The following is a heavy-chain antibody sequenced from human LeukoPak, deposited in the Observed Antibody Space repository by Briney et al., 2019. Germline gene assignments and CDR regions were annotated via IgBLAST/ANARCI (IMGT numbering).Heavy chain of an antibody. CDR1: GFTVSNSY. V-gene: IGHV3-66*02. CDR3: ARERRYGGNPEYMDV. D-gene: IGHD4-23*01. CDR2: IYSGGST. J-gene: IGHJ6*03. Sequence: GGSLRLSCAASGFTVSNSYMSWVRQAPGKGLEWVSIIYSGGSTYYADSVKGRFTISRDNSKNTLYLQMNSLRVENTAVYYCARERRYGGNPEYMDVWGKGTTVTVSS.